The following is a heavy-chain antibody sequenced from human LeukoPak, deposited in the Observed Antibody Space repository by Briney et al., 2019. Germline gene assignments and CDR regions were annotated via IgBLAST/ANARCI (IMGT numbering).Heavy chain of an antibody. D-gene: IGHD3-9*01. V-gene: IGHV1-46*01. CDR1: GYTFTSYY. J-gene: IGHJ4*02. CDR3: ARDPALTGYHRGYFDY. CDR2: INPSGGST. Sequence: ASVKVSCKASGYTFTSYYMHWVRQAPGQGLEWMGIINPSGGSTGYAQKFQGRVTMTRDTSTSTVYMELSSLRSEDTAVYYCARDPALTGYHRGYFDYWGQGTLVTVSS.